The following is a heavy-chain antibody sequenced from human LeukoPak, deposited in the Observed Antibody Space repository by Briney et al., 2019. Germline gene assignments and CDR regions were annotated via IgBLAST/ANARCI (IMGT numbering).Heavy chain of an antibody. CDR3: ARDPQMGYSSSWYVAPAPFDY. Sequence: GGSLRLSCAASGFTFSSYSMNWVRQAPGKGLEWVSSISSSSSYIYYADSVKGRFTISRDNAKNSLYLQMNSLRAEDTAVYYCARDPQMGYSSSWYVAPAPFDYWGQGTLVTVSS. D-gene: IGHD6-13*01. J-gene: IGHJ4*02. CDR1: GFTFSSYS. CDR2: ISSSSSYI. V-gene: IGHV3-21*01.